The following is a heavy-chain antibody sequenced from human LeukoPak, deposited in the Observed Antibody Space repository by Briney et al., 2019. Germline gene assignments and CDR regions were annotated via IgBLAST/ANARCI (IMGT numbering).Heavy chain of an antibody. J-gene: IGHJ6*02. Sequence: PGRSLRLSCAASGFTFSSYAMSWVRQAPGKGLEWVSAISGSGGSTYYADSVKGRFTISRDNSKNTLYLQMNSLRAEDTAVYYCATSGYCSGGSCYPLLLLFYGMDVWGQGTTVTVSS. CDR3: ATSGYCSGGSCYPLLLLFYGMDV. D-gene: IGHD2-15*01. CDR2: ISGSGGST. V-gene: IGHV3-23*01. CDR1: GFTFSSYA.